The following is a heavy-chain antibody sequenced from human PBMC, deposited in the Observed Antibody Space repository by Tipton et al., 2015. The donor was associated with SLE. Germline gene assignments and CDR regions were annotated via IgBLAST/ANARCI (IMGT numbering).Heavy chain of an antibody. CDR2: VDNSGST. D-gene: IGHD3/OR15-3a*01. CDR3: ARTSLDFNFWTGSPFDP. CDR1: GGSISTYY. V-gene: IGHV4-59*01. Sequence: LRLSCSVSGGSISTYYWNWIRQPPGKGLEWIGYVDNSGSTNYNPSLRSRLTISVDTSRNQFSLKLNSLTAADTAVYYCARTSLDFNFWTGSPFDPWGQGTPVTVSS. J-gene: IGHJ5*02.